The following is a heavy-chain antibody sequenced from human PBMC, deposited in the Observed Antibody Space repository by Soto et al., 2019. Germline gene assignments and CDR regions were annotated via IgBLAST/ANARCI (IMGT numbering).Heavy chain of an antibody. CDR2: IIPILGIA. Sequence: QVQLVQSGAEVKKPGSSVKVSCKASGGTFSSYTISWVRQAPGQGLEWMGRIIPILGIANYAQKFQGRVTXTXXKSTSTADMELSSLRSEDTAVYYCARSRFGYYFDDWGQGTLVTVSS. CDR3: ARSRFGYYFDD. CDR1: GGTFSSYT. V-gene: IGHV1-69*02. J-gene: IGHJ4*02. D-gene: IGHD3-16*01.